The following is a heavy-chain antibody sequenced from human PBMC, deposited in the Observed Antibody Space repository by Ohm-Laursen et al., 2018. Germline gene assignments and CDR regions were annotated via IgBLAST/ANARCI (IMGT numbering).Heavy chain of an antibody. Sequence: ASVKVSCKASGYTFSNYDISWVRQAPGQGLEWMGWMNPNSGNTGYAQKFQGRVTMTRNTSISTAYMELSSLRSEDTAVYYCARRSGRARPVVDFDYWGQGTLVTVSS. CDR3: ARRSGRARPVVDFDY. V-gene: IGHV1-8*02. D-gene: IGHD2-15*01. J-gene: IGHJ4*02. CDR1: GYTFSNYD. CDR2: MNPNSGNT.